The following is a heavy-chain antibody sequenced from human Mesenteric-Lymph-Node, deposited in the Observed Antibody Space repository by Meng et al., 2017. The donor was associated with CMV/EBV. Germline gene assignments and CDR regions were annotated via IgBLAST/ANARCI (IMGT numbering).Heavy chain of an antibody. CDR1: GFPFSDYF. CDR3: ARYHRLHGSGTYYRDYHYGMDV. CDR2: ISGSGSTI. V-gene: IGHV3-11*01. D-gene: IGHD3-10*01. J-gene: IGHJ6*02. Sequence: GESLKISCAASGFPFSDYFMTWIRQAPGKGPEWLAYISGSGSTIDYAHSVWDRFSISRDNAKSSVYLQMNSLRAEDTAVYYCARYHRLHGSGTYYRDYHYGMDVWGRGTTVTVSS.